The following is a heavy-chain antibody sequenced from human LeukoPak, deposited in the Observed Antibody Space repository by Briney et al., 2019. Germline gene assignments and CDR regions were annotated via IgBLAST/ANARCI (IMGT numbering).Heavy chain of an antibody. CDR1: GYTFTSYG. CDR2: ISAYNGNT. D-gene: IGHD2-2*01. V-gene: IGHV1-18*01. Sequence: ASVKVSCKASGYTFTSYGISWVRQAPGQGLEWMGWISAYNGNTNYAQKLQGRVTMTTDTSTTTAYMELRSLRSDDTAGYYCARAYCSSASCPTARYWYFDLRGRGTLVTVSS. J-gene: IGHJ2*01. CDR3: ARAYCSSASCPTARYWYFDL.